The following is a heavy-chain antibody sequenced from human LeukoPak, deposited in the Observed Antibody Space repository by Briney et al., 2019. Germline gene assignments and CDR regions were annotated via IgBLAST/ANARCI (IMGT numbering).Heavy chain of an antibody. CDR3: ARFSDSPISAFDL. CDR2: IYFTGNT. V-gene: IGHV4-59*01. Sequence: SETLSLTCTVSGVSITDYCWSWIRQPPGKGLEWIAYIYFTGNTDYNPSLKSLVTISVDTSKNQFSLKLISVSAAGTALYYCARFSDSPISAFDLWGQGTMVTVSS. J-gene: IGHJ3*01. CDR1: GVSITDYC. D-gene: IGHD3-22*01.